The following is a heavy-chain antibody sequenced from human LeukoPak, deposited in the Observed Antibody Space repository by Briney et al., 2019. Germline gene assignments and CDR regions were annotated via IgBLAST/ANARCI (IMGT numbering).Heavy chain of an antibody. CDR2: IGSAGDT. CDR1: GFMFSDYD. D-gene: IGHD2-15*01. CDR3: RRKRCSGGSCYDDGFDI. Sequence: GGSLRLSCAASGFMFSDYDMHWVRQVSGKGLEWVSGIGSAGDTYYPGSVKGRFTISRENAKNSLSLEMNSLGVEDHALYYCRRKRCSGGSCYDDGFDIWGQGTMVTVSS. J-gene: IGHJ3*02. V-gene: IGHV3-13*01.